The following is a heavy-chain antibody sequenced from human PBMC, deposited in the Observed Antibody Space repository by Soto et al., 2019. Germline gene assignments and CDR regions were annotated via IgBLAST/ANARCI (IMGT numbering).Heavy chain of an antibody. V-gene: IGHV5-51*01. CDR3: ARTRSFTLGFYYDGMDV. Sequence: XESLTISWQGSGYSFASYWIGLVRQMPGKDLEWMGIIYPGDSDTRYSPSFQGQVTISADKSLRTAYLQWTSLKASDTALYYCARTRSFTLGFYYDGMDVWGQGTTVTVSS. CDR2: IYPGDSDT. CDR1: GYSFASYW. D-gene: IGHD6-6*01. J-gene: IGHJ6*02.